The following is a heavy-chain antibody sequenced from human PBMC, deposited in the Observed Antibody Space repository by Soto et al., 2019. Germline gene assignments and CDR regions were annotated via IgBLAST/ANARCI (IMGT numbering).Heavy chain of an antibody. Sequence: ASVKGSCKASGGTFSSYAISWVRQAPGQGLEWMGGIIPIFGTANYAQKFQGRVTITADKSTSTAYMELSSLRSEDTAVYYCASYYCSGGSCYGYYYYYGMDVWGQGTTVTVSS. CDR3: ASYYCSGGSCYGYYYYYGMDV. CDR2: IIPIFGTA. V-gene: IGHV1-69*06. D-gene: IGHD2-15*01. CDR1: GGTFSSYA. J-gene: IGHJ6*02.